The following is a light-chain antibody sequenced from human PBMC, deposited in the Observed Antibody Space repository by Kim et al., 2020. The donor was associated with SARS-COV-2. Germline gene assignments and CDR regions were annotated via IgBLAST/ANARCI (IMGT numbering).Light chain of an antibody. CDR1: QSVSSY. CDR2: DAS. J-gene: IGKJ4*01. Sequence: PGERATLSCRASQSVSSYLAWYQQKPGQAPRLPIYDASNRATGIPARFSGSGSGTDFTLTISSLEPEDFAVYYCQQRSNWPPGLTFGGGTKVDIK. CDR3: QQRSNWPPGLT. V-gene: IGKV3-11*01.